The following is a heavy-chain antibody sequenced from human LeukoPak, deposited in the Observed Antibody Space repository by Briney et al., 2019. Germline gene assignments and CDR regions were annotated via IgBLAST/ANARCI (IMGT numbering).Heavy chain of an antibody. J-gene: IGHJ3*02. D-gene: IGHD1-26*01. CDR1: GFTFSDFT. CDR3: ARGGSYLSAFDI. Sequence: GGSVRLSCVGSGFTFSDFTINWVRQAPGKGLEWVSCISSSSSSYIYYADSVKGRFTISRDNAKNSVYLEMNSLRAEDTAVYYCARGGSYLSAFDIWGQGTMVTVSS. V-gene: IGHV3-21*04. CDR2: ISSSSSSYI.